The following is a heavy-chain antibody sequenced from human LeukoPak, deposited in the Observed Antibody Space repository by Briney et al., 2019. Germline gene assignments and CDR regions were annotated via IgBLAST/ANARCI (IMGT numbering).Heavy chain of an antibody. V-gene: IGHV1-8*01. Sequence: ASVKVSCKASGYTFTSYDINWVRQATGQGLEWMGWMNPNSGNTGYAQKFQGRVTMTRNTSISKAYMELSSLRSEDTAVYYCARGRFYRGGNGVVGYWGQGTLVTVSS. CDR2: MNPNSGNT. CDR1: GYTFTSYD. D-gene: IGHD4-23*01. J-gene: IGHJ4*02. CDR3: ARGRFYRGGNGVVGY.